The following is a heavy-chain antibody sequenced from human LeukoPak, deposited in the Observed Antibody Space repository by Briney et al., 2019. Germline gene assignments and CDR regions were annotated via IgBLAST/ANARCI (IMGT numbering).Heavy chain of an antibody. D-gene: IGHD3-3*01. CDR1: GFTFSTHS. Sequence: GGSLRLSCAASGFTFSTHSMNWVRQAPGKGLEWVSYISSSGSTIYYADSVKGRFTISRDNAKNSLYLQMNSLRAEDTAVYYCARDPITIFGVVDYWGQGTLVTVSS. V-gene: IGHV3-48*04. CDR2: ISSSGSTI. J-gene: IGHJ4*02. CDR3: ARDPITIFGVVDY.